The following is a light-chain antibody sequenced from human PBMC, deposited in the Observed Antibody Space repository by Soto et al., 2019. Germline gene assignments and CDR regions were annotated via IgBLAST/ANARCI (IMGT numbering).Light chain of an antibody. Sequence: EIVLTQSPGTLSLSPGERATLSCRASQSVGRDYLAWYQQKPGQAPRLLIYHASSRATILPDRFSGSGSGTDFTLTISRLEPEDFAEFYCQQYTSSPLTFGRGTKVQIK. CDR3: QQYTSSPLT. J-gene: IGKJ4*01. CDR1: QSVGRDY. CDR2: HAS. V-gene: IGKV3-20*01.